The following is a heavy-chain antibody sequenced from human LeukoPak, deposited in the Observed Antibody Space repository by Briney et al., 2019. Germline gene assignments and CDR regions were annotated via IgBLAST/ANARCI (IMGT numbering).Heavy chain of an antibody. CDR2: IYPGDSDT. D-gene: IGHD3-10*01. V-gene: IGHV5-51*01. CDR1: GYSFSDYW. Sequence: GESLKISCKSSGYSFSDYWIGWVRQMPGKGLEWMGIIYPGDSDTRYSPSFQGQVTISADKSISTAYLQWSSLKASDTAMYYCARRTVRGVITSPLDYWGQGTLVTVSS. CDR3: ARRTVRGVITSPLDY. J-gene: IGHJ4*02.